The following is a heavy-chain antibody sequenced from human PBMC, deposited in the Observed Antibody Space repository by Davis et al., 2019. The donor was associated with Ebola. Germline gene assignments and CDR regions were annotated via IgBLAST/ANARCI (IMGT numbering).Heavy chain of an antibody. CDR3: AREITIFGVVPGAFDI. CDR2: ISSSGSTI. J-gene: IGHJ3*02. Sequence: GESLKISCAASGFTFSSYEMNWVRQAPGKGLEWVSYISSSGSTIYYADSVKGRFTISRDNAKNSLYLQMDSLRAEDTAVYYCAREITIFGVVPGAFDIWGQGTMVTVSS. V-gene: IGHV3-48*03. CDR1: GFTFSSYE. D-gene: IGHD3-3*01.